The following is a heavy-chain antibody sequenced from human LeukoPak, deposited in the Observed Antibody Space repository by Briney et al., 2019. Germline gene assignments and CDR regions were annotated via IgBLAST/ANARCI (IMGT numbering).Heavy chain of an antibody. CDR2: ISWNSGHI. Sequence: PGGSLRLSCAASGFTFKNYAMHWVRQAPGKGLEWVSGISWNSGHIGYADFVKGRFTISRDNAKNTVYLEMNSLRAEDMALYYCAKDNYGGIFGFDYWGQGILVTVSS. J-gene: IGHJ4*02. CDR1: GFTFKNYA. V-gene: IGHV3-9*03. CDR3: AKDNYGGIFGFDY. D-gene: IGHD4/OR15-4a*01.